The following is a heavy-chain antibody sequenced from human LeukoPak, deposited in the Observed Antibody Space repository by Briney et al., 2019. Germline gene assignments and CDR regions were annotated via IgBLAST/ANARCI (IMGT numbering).Heavy chain of an antibody. V-gene: IGHV1-69*04. CDR1: GGTFSSYA. CDR2: MIPILGIA. J-gene: IGHJ6*02. D-gene: IGHD2-2*02. Sequence: ASVKVSCKASGGTFSSYAISWVRQAPGQGLEWMGRMIPILGIANYAQKFQGRVTITANKSTSTAYMELSSLRSEDTAVYYCARRYCSSTSCYSGYYYYGMDVWGQGTTVTVSS. CDR3: ARRYCSSTSCYSGYYYYGMDV.